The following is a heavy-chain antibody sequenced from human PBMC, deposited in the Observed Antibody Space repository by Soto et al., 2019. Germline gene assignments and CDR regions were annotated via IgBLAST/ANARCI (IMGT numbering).Heavy chain of an antibody. D-gene: IGHD3-22*01. CDR1: GYTFSSYA. CDR3: ARSRGIYLIDDY. V-gene: IGHV1-3*05. CDR2: INGGNGNT. J-gene: IGHJ4*02. Sequence: QVQLVQSGAEEKKPGASVKVSCKASGYTFSSYAMHWVRQAPGQRLEWMGWINGGNGNTKYSQKFQGRVTITRDTSPSTAYMELSSLRSEVTALYYRARSRGIYLIDDYWGQGTLVTVSS.